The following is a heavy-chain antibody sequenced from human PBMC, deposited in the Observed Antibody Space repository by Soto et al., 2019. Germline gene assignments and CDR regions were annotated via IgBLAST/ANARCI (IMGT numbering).Heavy chain of an antibody. J-gene: IGHJ5*02. CDR1: GFTFSSYG. Sequence: PGGSLRLSCAASGFTFSSYGMHWVRQAPGKGLEWVAIISYDGINKYYANSVKGRFTISRDNAKNTLYLQMNYLRAEDTALYYCARSKATFGKNWFDPWGQGTLVTVSS. V-gene: IGHV3-30*03. CDR3: ARSKATFGKNWFDP. CDR2: ISYDGINK. D-gene: IGHD3-16*01.